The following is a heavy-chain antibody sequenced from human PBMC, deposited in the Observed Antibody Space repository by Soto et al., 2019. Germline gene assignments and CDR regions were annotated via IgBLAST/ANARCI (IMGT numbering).Heavy chain of an antibody. CDR2: LNGGTGQT. V-gene: IGHV1-3*01. J-gene: IGHJ6*02. D-gene: IGHD1-1*01. Sequence: ASVKVSCKASGYTFSTYAMHWVRQAPGQSLEWMGWLNGGTGQTRYSQKFQDRVIITRDTSASTGYMELXXXXSEDTAVYYCARGKGMEENYFYYGLDIWGQGTTVTVSS. CDR3: ARGKGMEENYFYYGLDI. CDR1: GYTFSTYA.